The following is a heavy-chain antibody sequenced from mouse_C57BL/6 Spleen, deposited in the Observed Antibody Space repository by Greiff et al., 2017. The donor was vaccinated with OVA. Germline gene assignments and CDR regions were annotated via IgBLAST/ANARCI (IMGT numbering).Heavy chain of an antibody. CDR1: GFTFSSYA. Sequence: EVHLVESGGGLVKPGGSLKLSCAASGFTFSSYAMSWVRQTPEKRLEWVATISDGGSYTYYPDNVKGRFTISRDNAKNNLYLQMSHLKSEDTAMYYCARYYGSPYYAMDYWGQGTSVTVSS. CDR2: ISDGGSYT. D-gene: IGHD1-1*01. CDR3: ARYYGSPYYAMDY. V-gene: IGHV5-4*01. J-gene: IGHJ4*01.